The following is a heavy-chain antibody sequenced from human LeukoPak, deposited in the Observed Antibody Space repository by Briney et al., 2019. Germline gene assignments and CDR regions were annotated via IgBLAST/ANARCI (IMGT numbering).Heavy chain of an antibody. V-gene: IGHV3-23*01. CDR3: AGGYPDSLGDY. CDR1: GFTVSTYP. J-gene: IGHJ4*02. Sequence: GGSLRLSCAASGFTVSTYPMTWVRQAPGKGLEWVSSIGVNTYYADSVKGRFTISKDTSKNTLLLQMSSLRAEDTAVYYCAGGYPDSLGDYWGQGTLATVSS. D-gene: IGHD3-16*02. CDR2: IGVNT.